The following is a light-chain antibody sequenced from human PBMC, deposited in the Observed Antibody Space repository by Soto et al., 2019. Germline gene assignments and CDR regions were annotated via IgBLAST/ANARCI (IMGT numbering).Light chain of an antibody. Sequence: EIVLPQSQGTLSLSPGERATLSCRASQSVSNNYLAWYQQKPGQAPRLLIYGASNRATGIPDRFSGSGSGTDFTLTISRLEPEDFAVYYCQQYGSSGTFGQGTKVDI. CDR3: QQYGSSGT. CDR2: GAS. V-gene: IGKV3-20*01. CDR1: QSVSNNY. J-gene: IGKJ1*01.